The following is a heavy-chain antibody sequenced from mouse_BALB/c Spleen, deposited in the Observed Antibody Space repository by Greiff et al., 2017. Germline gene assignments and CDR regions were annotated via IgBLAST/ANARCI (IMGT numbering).Heavy chain of an antibody. V-gene: IGHV5-12-1*01. CDR2: ISSGGGST. J-gene: IGHJ2*01. CDR3: ARQGNYYFDY. Sequence: EVQLVESGGGLVKPGGSLKLSCAASGFAFSSYDMSWVRQTPEKRLAWVAYISSGGGSTYYPDTVKGRFTISRDNAKNTLYLQMSSLKSEDTAMYYCARQGNYYFDYWGQGTTLTVSS. D-gene: IGHD2-1*01. CDR1: GFAFSSYD.